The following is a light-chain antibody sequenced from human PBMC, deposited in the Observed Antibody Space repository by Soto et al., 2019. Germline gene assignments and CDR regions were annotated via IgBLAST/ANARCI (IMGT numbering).Light chain of an antibody. CDR1: QGISSY. CDR2: AAS. V-gene: IGKV1-9*01. Sequence: DIQLPQSPSFLSASVGDRVTITCRASQGISSYLAWYQQKPGKAPKLLIYAASTLQSGVPSRFSGSGSGTEFTLTITSLQPDDFATYYCQQYNSYPWTFGQGTKVDIK. CDR3: QQYNSYPWT. J-gene: IGKJ1*01.